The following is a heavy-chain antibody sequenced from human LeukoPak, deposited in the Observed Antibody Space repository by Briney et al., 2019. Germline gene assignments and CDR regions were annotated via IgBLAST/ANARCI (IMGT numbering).Heavy chain of an antibody. CDR1: GFTFSSYS. CDR2: ISSSSSYI. CDR3: ARDFHIVVVTATYYYGMDV. D-gene: IGHD2-21*02. Sequence: GGSLRLSCAASGFTFSSYSMNWVRQAPGKGLEGVSSISSSSSYIYYADSVKGRFTTSRDNAKNSLYLQMNSLSAEDTAVYYCARDFHIVVVTATYYYGMDVWGQGTTVTVSS. V-gene: IGHV3-21*01. J-gene: IGHJ6*02.